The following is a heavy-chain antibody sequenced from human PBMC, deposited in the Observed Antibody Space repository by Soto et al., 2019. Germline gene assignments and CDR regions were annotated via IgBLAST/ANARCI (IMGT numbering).Heavy chain of an antibody. CDR2: IIPIFGTA. D-gene: IGHD3-22*01. CDR1: GGTFSSYA. V-gene: IGHV1-69*13. J-gene: IGHJ5*02. CDR3: ARDRGPSSGYYPYWFDP. Sequence: SVKVSCKASGGTFSSYAITWVRQAPGQGLEWMGGIIPIFGTANYAQKFQGKVTITADESTSTAYMELSSLRSEDTAVYYCARDRGPSSGYYPYWFDPWGPGTLVTVSS.